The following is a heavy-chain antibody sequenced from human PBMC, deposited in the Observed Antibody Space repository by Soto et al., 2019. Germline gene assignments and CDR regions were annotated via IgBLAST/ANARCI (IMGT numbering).Heavy chain of an antibody. CDR3: ARVAITMIVVVAGMDV. D-gene: IGHD3-22*01. J-gene: IGHJ6*02. V-gene: IGHV3-53*01. Sequence: GSLRLSCAASGFTVSSNYMSWVRQAPGKRLEWVSVIYSGGSTYYADSVKGRFTISRDNSKNTLYLQMNSLRAEDTAVYYCARVAITMIVVVAGMDVWGQGTTVTVSS. CDR1: GFTVSSNY. CDR2: IYSGGST.